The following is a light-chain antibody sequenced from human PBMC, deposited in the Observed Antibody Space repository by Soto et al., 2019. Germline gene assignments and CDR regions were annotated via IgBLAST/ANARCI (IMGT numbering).Light chain of an antibody. CDR3: QQLASYPIGT. J-gene: IGKJ4*01. V-gene: IGKV1-9*01. Sequence: DIQLTQSPSFLSASVGDRGTITCRASQDMSSSLAWYQQKPGKAPKLLIYDASTLQTGVPSRFRGSGSGTEFTLTISSLQPEDFATYHCQQLASYPIGTFGGGTKVEIK. CDR1: QDMSSS. CDR2: DAS.